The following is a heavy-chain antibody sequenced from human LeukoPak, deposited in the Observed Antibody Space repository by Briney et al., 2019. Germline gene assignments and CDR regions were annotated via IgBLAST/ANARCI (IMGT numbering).Heavy chain of an antibody. D-gene: IGHD3-3*01. CDR2: ISGSGGST. CDR1: GFTFSSYA. Sequence: GGSLRLSCAASGFTFSSYAMSWVRQAPGKGLEWVSAISGSGGSTYYADSVKGRFTISRDNAKNSLYLQMNSLRAEDTAVYYCARVPPIYGGFDYWGQGTLVTVSS. CDR3: ARVPPIYGGFDY. V-gene: IGHV3-23*01. J-gene: IGHJ4*02.